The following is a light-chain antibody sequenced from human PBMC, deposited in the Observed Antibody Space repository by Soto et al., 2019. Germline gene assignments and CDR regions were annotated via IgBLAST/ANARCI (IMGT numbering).Light chain of an antibody. V-gene: IGLV2-14*01. CDR2: DVS. CDR3: SSYTSSSTLSV. Sequence: QSALTQPASVSGSPGQSITISCTGTSSDVGGYNYVSWYQQHPGKAPKLMIYDVSNRPSGVSNRFSGSKSGNTASLTISGLQAEDEADYHCSSYTSSSTLSVFGGGTKVTVL. CDR1: SSDVGGYNY. J-gene: IGLJ2*01.